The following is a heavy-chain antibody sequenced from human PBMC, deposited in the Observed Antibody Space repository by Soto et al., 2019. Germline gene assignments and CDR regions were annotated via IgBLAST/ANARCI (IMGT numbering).Heavy chain of an antibody. V-gene: IGHV1-18*01. D-gene: IGHD2-8*01. Sequence: ASVKVSCKASGYTFPRYGISWVRQAPGQGLEWMGWISGYNGDTNYAQKFQGRVTMTVDTSTTTAFMELTSLTSDDRAVYYCAKNGQPPYYYYGMDVWG. CDR2: ISGYNGDT. CDR1: GYTFPRYG. CDR3: AKNGQPPYYYYGMDV. J-gene: IGHJ6*02.